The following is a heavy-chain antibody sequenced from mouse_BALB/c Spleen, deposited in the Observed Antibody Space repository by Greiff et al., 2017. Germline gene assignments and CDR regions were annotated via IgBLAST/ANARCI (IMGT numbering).Heavy chain of an antibody. V-gene: IGHV5-17*02. Sequence: EVQLVESGGGLVQPGGSRKLSCAASGFTFSSFGMHWVRQAPEKGLEWVAYISSGSSTIYYADTVKGRFTISRDNPKNTLFLQMTSLRSEDTAMYYCARGLRGNFDYWGQGTTLTVSS. D-gene: IGHD3-1*01. J-gene: IGHJ2*01. CDR1: GFTFSSFG. CDR3: ARGLRGNFDY. CDR2: ISSGSSTI.